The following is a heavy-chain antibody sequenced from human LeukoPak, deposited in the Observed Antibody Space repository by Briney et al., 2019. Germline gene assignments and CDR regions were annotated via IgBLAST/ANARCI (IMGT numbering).Heavy chain of an antibody. CDR1: GYSISSGYY. CDR2: IYHSGST. D-gene: IGHD3-22*01. CDR3: AREDYYDSSLRGG. J-gene: IGHJ4*02. Sequence: SETLSLTCTVSGYSISSGYYWGWIRQPPGKGLEWIGSIYHSGSTYYNPSLKSRVTISVDTSKNQFSLKLSSMTAADTAVYYCAREDYYDSSLRGGWGQGTLVTVSS. V-gene: IGHV4-38-2*02.